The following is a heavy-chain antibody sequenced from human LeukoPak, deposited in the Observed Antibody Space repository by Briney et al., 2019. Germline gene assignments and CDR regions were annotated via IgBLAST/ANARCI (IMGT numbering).Heavy chain of an antibody. J-gene: IGHJ6*02. CDR1: GFPFSGSA. V-gene: IGHV3-73*01. D-gene: IGHD6-13*01. CDR3: IAAAGTSIWNDYYYYGMDV. CDR2: IRSKANSYAT. Sequence: GGSLRLSCAASGFPFSGSAMHWVRQASGKGLEWVGRIRSKANSYATAYAASVKGGFTISRDDSKNTAYLQMNSLKTEDTAVYYCIAAAGTSIWNDYYYYGMDVWGQGTTVTVSS.